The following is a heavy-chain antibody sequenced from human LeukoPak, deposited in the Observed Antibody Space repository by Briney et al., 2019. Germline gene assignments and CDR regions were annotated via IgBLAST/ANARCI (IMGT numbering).Heavy chain of an antibody. Sequence: SETLSLTCTVSGGSISSYYWSWIRQPPGKGLEWIGYIYYSGSTNYNPSLKSRVTISVDTSKNQFSLKLSSVTAADTAVYYCARDRVTNAFDIWGQGTMVTVSS. J-gene: IGHJ3*02. CDR1: GGSISSYY. CDR3: ARDRVTNAFDI. CDR2: IYYSGST. D-gene: IGHD3-3*01. V-gene: IGHV4-59*01.